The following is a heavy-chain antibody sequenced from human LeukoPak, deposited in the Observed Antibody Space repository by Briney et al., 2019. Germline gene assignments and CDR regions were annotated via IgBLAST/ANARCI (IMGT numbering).Heavy chain of an antibody. CDR1: GGSISSSSYY. Sequence: SETLSLTCTVSGGSISSSSYYWGWIRQPRGKGLEWIGSIYYSGSTYYNPSLKSRVTISVDTSRNQFSLKLSSVTAADTAVYYCARRGPIAVAGKDYWGQGTLVTVSS. V-gene: IGHV4-39*01. D-gene: IGHD6-19*01. CDR2: IYYSGST. CDR3: ARRGPIAVAGKDY. J-gene: IGHJ4*02.